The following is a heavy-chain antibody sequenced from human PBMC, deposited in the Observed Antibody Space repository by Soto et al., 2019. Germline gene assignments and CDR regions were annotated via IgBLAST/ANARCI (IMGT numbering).Heavy chain of an antibody. D-gene: IGHD2-2*01. CDR3: ASVYWNSIRVIPGRKNFDY. Sequence: SSETLSLTCAVYGGSFSGYYWSWIRQPPGKGLEWIGEINHSGSTNYNPSLKSRVTISVDTSKNQFSLKLSSVTAAGTAVYYCASVYWNSIRVIPGRKNFDYWGQGALVTVSS. V-gene: IGHV4-34*01. CDR2: INHSGST. CDR1: GGSFSGYY. J-gene: IGHJ4*02.